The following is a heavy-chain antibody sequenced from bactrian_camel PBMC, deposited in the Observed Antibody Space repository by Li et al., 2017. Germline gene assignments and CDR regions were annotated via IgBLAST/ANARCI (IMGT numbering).Heavy chain of an antibody. D-gene: IGHD2*01. CDR3: AAGIYSGAYYQYAY. Sequence: VQLVESGGGLVQPGGSLRLSCAASGFTFRTADMSWVRQAPGKGLEWVAGINSRTDGTTVYAESVKGRFTISIDNAKNTLFLQMNSLKPEDTAVYYCAAGIYSGAYYQYAYWAQGTQVTVS. CDR1: GFTFRTAD. CDR2: INSRTDGTT. V-gene: IGHV3S42*01. J-gene: IGHJ4*01.